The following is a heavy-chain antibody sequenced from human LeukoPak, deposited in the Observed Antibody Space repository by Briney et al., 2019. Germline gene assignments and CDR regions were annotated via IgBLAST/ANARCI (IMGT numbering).Heavy chain of an antibody. Sequence: GGSLRLSCAASGFTFSTSVMHWFRQAPGKGLEWLSFIRFDGSEKYYADSVKARFSISRDNSMNTLYLQMNSLRPEDTAVYYCAKQGLVPATAGDWGQGTLVTVSS. V-gene: IGHV3-30*02. CDR2: IRFDGSEK. J-gene: IGHJ4*02. D-gene: IGHD2-2*01. CDR3: AKQGLVPATAGD. CDR1: GFTFSTSV.